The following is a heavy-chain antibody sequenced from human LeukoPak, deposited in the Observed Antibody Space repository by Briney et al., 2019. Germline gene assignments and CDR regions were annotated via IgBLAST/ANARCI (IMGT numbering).Heavy chain of an antibody. CDR3: AKGHSYDILTGRYSSKGFYFDY. J-gene: IGHJ4*02. Sequence: GGSLRLSCAVSGLTFDDYAMSWVRQAPGRGLEWVSAISKSGGHTYYTPSAKGRFTIYRDNSKNTQYLQLSSLRADDSAMYYCAKGHSYDILTGRYSSKGFYFDYWGQGTLVTVSS. V-gene: IGHV3-23*01. CDR2: ISKSGGHT. D-gene: IGHD3-9*01. CDR1: GLTFDDYA.